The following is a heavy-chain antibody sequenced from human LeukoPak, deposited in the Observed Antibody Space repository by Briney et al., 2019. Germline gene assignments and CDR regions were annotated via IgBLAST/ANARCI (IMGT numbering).Heavy chain of an antibody. CDR1: GFTFNSYS. J-gene: IGHJ4*02. CDR3: ASPQYTYGDPPRY. D-gene: IGHD3-16*01. CDR2: ISISSSVI. V-gene: IGHV3-48*01. Sequence: GGSLRLSCAASGFTFNSYSMSWVRQAPGKGLEWVSYISISSSVISYGDSVRGRFTISRDNAKKSVYLQMNSLRAEDTAVYYCASPQYTYGDPPRYWGQGTLVTVSS.